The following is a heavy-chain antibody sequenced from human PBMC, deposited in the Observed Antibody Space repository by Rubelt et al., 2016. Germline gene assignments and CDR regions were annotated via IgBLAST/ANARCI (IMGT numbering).Heavy chain of an antibody. J-gene: IGHJ4*02. D-gene: IGHD3-10*01. CDR1: GFTFDDYA. CDR2: ISWNSGSI. Sequence: GFTFDDYAMHWVRQAPGKGLEWVSGISWNSGSIGYADSVKGRFTISRDNAKNSLYLQMNSLRAEDTALYYCAKDGGVTMVRGVIQHWGQGTLVTVSS. V-gene: IGHV3-9*01. CDR3: AKDGGVTMVRGVIQH.